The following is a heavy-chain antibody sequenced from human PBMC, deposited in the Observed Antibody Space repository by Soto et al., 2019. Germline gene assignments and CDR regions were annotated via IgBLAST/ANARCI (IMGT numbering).Heavy chain of an antibody. J-gene: IGHJ4*02. D-gene: IGHD3-3*01. Sequence: GAAGKVSCEDSWNTLTQSVMKWGRPATGKKNGWMGWMNPNSGNTGYAQKFQGRVTMTRNTPISTAYMELSSLRSEDTAVYYCARGRRSGYLYLAVVLLFDYWGQGTLVTVSS. CDR3: ARGRRSGYLYLAVVLLFDY. CDR1: WNTLTQSV. V-gene: IGHV1-8*01. CDR2: MNPNSGNT.